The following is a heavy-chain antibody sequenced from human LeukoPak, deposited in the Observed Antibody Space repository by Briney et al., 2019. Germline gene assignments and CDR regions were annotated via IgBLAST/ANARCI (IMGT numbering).Heavy chain of an antibody. D-gene: IGHD3-3*01. CDR3: AKGGVYYYYGMDV. CDR1: GFTFDDYA. Sequence: SLRLSCAASGFTFDDYAMHWVRQAPGKGLEWVSGISWNSGSIGYADSVKGRFTISRDNAKNSLYLQMNSLRAEDTALYYCAKGGVYYYYGMDVWGQGITVTVSS. CDR2: ISWNSGSI. V-gene: IGHV3-9*01. J-gene: IGHJ6*02.